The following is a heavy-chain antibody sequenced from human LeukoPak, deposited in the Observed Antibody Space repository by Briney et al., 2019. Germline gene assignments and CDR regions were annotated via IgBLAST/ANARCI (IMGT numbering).Heavy chain of an antibody. D-gene: IGHD3-10*01. CDR1: GFTFSNYE. CDR3: ASRYYGSGSSWDYYYYYMDV. V-gene: IGHV3-48*03. Sequence: GGSLRLSCAASGFTFSNYEMNWVRQAPGKGLEWVSYISGSGSTIYYADSVKGRFTISRDNGKNSLYLQMNSLRAEDTAVYYCASRYYGSGSSWDYYYYYMDVWGKGTTVTISS. J-gene: IGHJ6*03. CDR2: ISGSGSTI.